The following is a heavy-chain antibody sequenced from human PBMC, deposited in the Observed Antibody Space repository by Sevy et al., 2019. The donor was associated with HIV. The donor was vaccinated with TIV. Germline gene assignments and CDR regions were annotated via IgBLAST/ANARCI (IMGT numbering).Heavy chain of an antibody. CDR2: IYYSGTT. Sequence: SETLSLTCTVSGGSISDNYWTWIRQPPGKGLEWIGDIYYSGTTDYNPSLKSRLTMSVDTSKNQFSLRLSSVTAADTDIYYCAKNHGVKLQFLDDKWFDPWGQGTMVTVSS. D-gene: IGHD3-3*01. CDR1: GGSISDNY. CDR3: AKNHGVKLQFLDDKWFDP. J-gene: IGHJ5*01. V-gene: IGHV4-59*01.